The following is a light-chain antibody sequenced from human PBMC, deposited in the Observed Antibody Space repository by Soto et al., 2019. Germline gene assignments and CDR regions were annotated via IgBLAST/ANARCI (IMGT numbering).Light chain of an antibody. V-gene: IGLV6-57*04. CDR3: QSYESSSV. CDR1: SGSIASNY. CDR2: EDN. J-gene: IGLJ2*01. Sequence: NFMLTQPHSVSESPGKTVTISCTRSSGSIASNYVQWYQQRPGSAPTTVIYEDNQRPSGVPDRFSGSIDSSSNSASLTISGLKIGEEADYYCQSYESSSVFGGGPNLPVL.